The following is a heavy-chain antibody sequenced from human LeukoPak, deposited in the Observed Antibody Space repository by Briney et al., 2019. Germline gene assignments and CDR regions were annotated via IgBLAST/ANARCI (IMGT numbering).Heavy chain of an antibody. D-gene: IGHD3-10*01. Sequence: SETLSLTCTGSGGSISSSSYYWGWMRQPPGKGLEWIGSIYYTGSTYYNPSLKSRVTMSVDTSKNQFSLKLSSVTAADTAVYYCARRKVRGVIINRGNWFDPWGQGTLLTVSS. V-gene: IGHV4-39*07. CDR1: GGSISSSSYY. J-gene: IGHJ5*02. CDR2: IYYTGST. CDR3: ARRKVRGVIINRGNWFDP.